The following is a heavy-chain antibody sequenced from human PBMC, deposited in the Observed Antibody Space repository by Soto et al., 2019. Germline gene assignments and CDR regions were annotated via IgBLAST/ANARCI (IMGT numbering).Heavy chain of an antibody. J-gene: IGHJ5*01. Sequence: PSETLSLTCAVSGGSIISSNWWSWVRQPPGKGLEWIGEIYHSGITTYRPSLKSRVSISVDKSKNNFFLNLTSATAADTAVYYSERTRGAVRWFGSWGQGTLVTVSS. D-gene: IGHD4-17*01. CDR3: ERTRGAVRWFGS. V-gene: IGHV4-4*02. CDR1: GGSIISSNW. CDR2: IYHSGIT.